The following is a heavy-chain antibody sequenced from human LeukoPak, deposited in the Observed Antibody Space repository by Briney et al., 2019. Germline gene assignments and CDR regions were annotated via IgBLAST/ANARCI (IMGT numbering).Heavy chain of an antibody. CDR2: ISSSGSTI. D-gene: IGHD3-10*01. J-gene: IGHJ5*02. Sequence: GGSLRLSCAASGFTFTDYYMSWIRQAPGKGLEWISYISSSGSTIYYADSVKGRFTISRDNTKNSLFLQMNSLRAEDTAVYYCARDPPYYYGSGSYDENWFDPWGQGTLVTVSS. CDR3: ARDPPYYYGSGSYDENWFDP. V-gene: IGHV3-11*04. CDR1: GFTFTDYY.